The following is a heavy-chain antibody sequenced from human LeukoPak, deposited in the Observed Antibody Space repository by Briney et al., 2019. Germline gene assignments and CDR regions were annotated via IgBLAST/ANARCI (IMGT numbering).Heavy chain of an antibody. CDR2: IYYSGST. CDR1: GGSTSSYY. V-gene: IGHV4-59*08. D-gene: IGHD6-19*01. CDR3: ARHSGAGTGFGY. J-gene: IGHJ4*02. Sequence: PSETLSLTCTVSGGSTSSYYWSWIRQPPGKGLEWIGYIYYSGSTNYNPSLKSRLTISIDTSKNQFSLKLSSVTAADTAVYYCARHSGAGTGFGYWGQGTLVTVSS.